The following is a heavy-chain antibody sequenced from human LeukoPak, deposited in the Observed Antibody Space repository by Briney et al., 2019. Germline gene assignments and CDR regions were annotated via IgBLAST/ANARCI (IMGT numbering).Heavy chain of an antibody. D-gene: IGHD3-10*01. J-gene: IGHJ4*02. Sequence: SETLFLTCTVSGGSISSYYWSWIRQPPGKGLEWMGYIYYSGSTNYNPSLKSRVTISVDTSKNQFSLKLSSVTAADTAVYYCASTPKPYGSGSYWYGAAFDYWGQGTLVTVSS. V-gene: IGHV4-59*08. CDR2: IYYSGST. CDR3: ASTPKPYGSGSYWYGAAFDY. CDR1: GGSISSYY.